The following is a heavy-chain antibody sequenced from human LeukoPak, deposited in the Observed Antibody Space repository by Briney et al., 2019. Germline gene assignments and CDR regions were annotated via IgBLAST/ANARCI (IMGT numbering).Heavy chain of an antibody. CDR3: ARDSEDYYDSITPWD. J-gene: IGHJ4*02. Sequence: AAVKVSCKASGGTFSSYAISWVRQAPGQGLEWMGRIIPILGIANYAQKFQGRVTITADKSTSTAYMELSSLRSEDTAVYYCARDSEDYYDSITPWDWGQGTLVTVSS. V-gene: IGHV1-69*04. D-gene: IGHD3-22*01. CDR2: IIPILGIA. CDR1: GGTFSSYA.